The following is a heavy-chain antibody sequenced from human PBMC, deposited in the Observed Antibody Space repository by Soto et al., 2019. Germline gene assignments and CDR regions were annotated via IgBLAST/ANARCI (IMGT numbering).Heavy chain of an antibody. CDR1: GFTFSSYA. CDR2: IGHSGTYI. V-gene: IGHV3-21*01. Sequence: GGSLRLSCAASGFTFSSYAMNWVRQPPGKGLEWVSSIGHSGTYIYYADSVKARFTISRDNAKNSLYLQMNSLRAEDTAVYYCATGYDLLTGNDYWGQGTLVTVSS. J-gene: IGHJ4*02. CDR3: ATGYDLLTGNDY. D-gene: IGHD3-9*01.